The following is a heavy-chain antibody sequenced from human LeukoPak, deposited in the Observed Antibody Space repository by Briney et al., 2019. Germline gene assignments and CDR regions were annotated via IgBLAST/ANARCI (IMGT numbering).Heavy chain of an antibody. J-gene: IGHJ6*02. Sequence: SETLSLNCTVSGGSIRSDFHYWDWIRQPPGKGLEWLGSILYTGGSWVKPSLKSRASISVDTSRNQFSLTLHSVNAIDTALYYCTRRASGSGGTQAGMDVWGQGTTVTVSS. CDR3: TRRASGSGGTQAGMDV. D-gene: IGHD2-15*01. CDR1: GGSIRSDFHY. CDR2: ILYTGGS. V-gene: IGHV4-39*01.